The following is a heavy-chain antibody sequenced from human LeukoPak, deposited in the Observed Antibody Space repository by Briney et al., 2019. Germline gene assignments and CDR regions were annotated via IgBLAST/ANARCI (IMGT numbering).Heavy chain of an antibody. CDR1: GFTFSSHD. CDR2: ISRSGGRT. Sequence: GGSLRLSCAASGFTFSSHDMNWVRQAPGKGLEWVSSISRSGGRTYYADSVKGRFAISRDNSKNTPYLQMNSLRAEDTAVYYCAHISSSWPDYWGQGTLVTVSS. J-gene: IGHJ4*02. CDR3: AHISSSWPDY. V-gene: IGHV3-23*01. D-gene: IGHD6-13*01.